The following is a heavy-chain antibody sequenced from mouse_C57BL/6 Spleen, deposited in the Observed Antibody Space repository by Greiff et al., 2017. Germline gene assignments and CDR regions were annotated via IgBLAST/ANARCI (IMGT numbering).Heavy chain of an antibody. Sequence: EVKVVESGPELVKPGASVKIPCKASGYTFTDYNMDWVKQSHGKSLEWIGDINPNNGGTIYNQKFKGKATLTVDKSSSTAYMELRSLTSEDTAVYYCARGYYGSSRYFDYWGQGTTLTVSS. CDR2: INPNNGGT. J-gene: IGHJ2*01. V-gene: IGHV1-18*01. CDR1: GYTFTDYN. D-gene: IGHD1-1*01. CDR3: ARGYYGSSRYFDY.